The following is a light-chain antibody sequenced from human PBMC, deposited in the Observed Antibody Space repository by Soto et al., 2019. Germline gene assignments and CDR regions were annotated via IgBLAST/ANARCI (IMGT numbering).Light chain of an antibody. CDR1: QAISSH. CDR2: GAS. V-gene: IGKV1-9*01. Sequence: DIQLTQSPSFLSASVGGRVTITCRASQAISSHLAWYQQKPGKAPNLLIYGASTLQSGVPSRFSVSGSGTQFTLTISSLQPEDFATYYCHQLNSYPLTFGPGTKVDIK. J-gene: IGKJ3*01. CDR3: HQLNSYPLT.